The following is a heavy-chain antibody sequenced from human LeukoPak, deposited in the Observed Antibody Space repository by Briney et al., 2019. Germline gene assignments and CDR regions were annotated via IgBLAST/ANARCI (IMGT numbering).Heavy chain of an antibody. Sequence: GGSLRLSCAASGFTFSSYAMSWVRQAPGKGLEWFSAISGSGGNTYYADSVKGRFTISRDNSKNTLYLHMNSLRAEDTAVYYCARVGDHYHWYLDVWGRGTLVTASS. J-gene: IGHJ2*01. CDR3: ARVGDHYHWYLDV. V-gene: IGHV3-23*01. D-gene: IGHD3-10*01. CDR1: GFTFSSYA. CDR2: ISGSGGNT.